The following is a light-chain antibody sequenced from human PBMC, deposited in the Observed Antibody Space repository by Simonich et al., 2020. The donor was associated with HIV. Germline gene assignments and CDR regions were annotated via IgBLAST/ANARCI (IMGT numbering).Light chain of an antibody. CDR1: QSISSG. CDR2: KAS. CDR3: QQYNSYSYT. Sequence: IRMTQSPSSLSASTGDRVTITCRASQSISSGLAWYQQKPGKAPKLLIYKASSLESGVPSRFSGSGSGTEFTLTISSLQPDDFATYYCQQYNSYSYTFGQGTKLEIK. V-gene: IGKV1-5*03. J-gene: IGKJ2*01.